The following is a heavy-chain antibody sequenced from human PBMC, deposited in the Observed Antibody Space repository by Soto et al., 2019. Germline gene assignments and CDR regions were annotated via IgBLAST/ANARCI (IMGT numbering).Heavy chain of an antibody. V-gene: IGHV4-34*01. Sequence: PSETLSLTCAVYGGSFSGYYWSWIRQPPGKGLEWIGEINHSGSTNYNPSLKSRVTISVDTSKNQFSLKLSSVTAADTAVYYCARMGDIVLMDPHAMPRPWGQGTLVTVSS. CDR2: INHSGST. CDR1: GGSFSGYY. J-gene: IGHJ4*02. D-gene: IGHD2-8*01. CDR3: ARMGDIVLMDPHAMPRP.